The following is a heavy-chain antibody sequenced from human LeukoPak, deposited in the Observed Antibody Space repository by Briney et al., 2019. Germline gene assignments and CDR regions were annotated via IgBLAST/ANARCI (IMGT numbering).Heavy chain of an antibody. CDR2: IYNNGRF. V-gene: IGHV4-59*01. CDR1: GGSISGYY. CDR3: ARTGDSSGCAYYFDY. D-gene: IGHD3-22*01. Sequence: SETLSLTCTVSGGSISGYYWSWLRQPPGKGLEWIGYIYNNGRFNYNPSLKSRVTISIDTSKNRFSLRLRSVTAADTAVYYCARTGDSSGCAYYFDYWGQGTLVTVSS. J-gene: IGHJ4*02.